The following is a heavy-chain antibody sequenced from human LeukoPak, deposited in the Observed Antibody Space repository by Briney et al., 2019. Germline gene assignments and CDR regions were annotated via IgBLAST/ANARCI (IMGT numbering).Heavy chain of an antibody. CDR2: IRSSSSYI. D-gene: IGHD6-6*01. V-gene: IGHV3-21*01. CDR3: ARVDSSGAFDI. CDR1: GFTFSSYS. Sequence: GGSLRLSCAASGFTFSSYSMNWVRQAPGKGLEWVSSIRSSSSYIYYADSVKGRFTISRDNAKNSLYLQINSLRAEDTAVYYCARVDSSGAFDIWGQGTMVTVSS. J-gene: IGHJ3*02.